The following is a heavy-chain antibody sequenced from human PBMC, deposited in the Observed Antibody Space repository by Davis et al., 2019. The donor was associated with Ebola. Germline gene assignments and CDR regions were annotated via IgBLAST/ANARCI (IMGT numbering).Heavy chain of an antibody. D-gene: IGHD6-6*01. V-gene: IGHV3-7*01. CDR3: ARDIYSSSSGYYYGMDV. CDR2: IKQDGSEK. J-gene: IGHJ6*02. CDR1: GFTFSSYW. Sequence: GGSLRLSCAASGFTFSSYWMSWVRQAPGKGLEWVANIKQDGSEKYYVDSVKGRFTISRDNAKNSLYLQMNSLRAEDTAVYYCARDIYSSSSGYYYGMDVWGQGTTVTVSS.